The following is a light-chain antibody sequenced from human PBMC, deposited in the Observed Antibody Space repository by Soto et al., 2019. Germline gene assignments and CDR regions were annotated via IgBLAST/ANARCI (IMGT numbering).Light chain of an antibody. Sequence: EIVMTQSPATLSVSPGARATLSCRASQSVGSDLVWFHQKPGQAPRLLIYGASSRATGVPDRFSASGSGTDFTLTISRLEPEDFAVYYCQQYGRSPFTFGPGTKVDIK. V-gene: IGKV3-20*01. CDR1: QSVGSD. CDR2: GAS. CDR3: QQYGRSPFT. J-gene: IGKJ3*01.